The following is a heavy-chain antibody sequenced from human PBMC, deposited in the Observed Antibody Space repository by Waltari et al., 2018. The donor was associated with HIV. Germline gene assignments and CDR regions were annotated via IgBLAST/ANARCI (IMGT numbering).Heavy chain of an antibody. CDR3: ARHAKYSSGWSEFDY. D-gene: IGHD6-19*01. V-gene: IGHV4-39*01. CDR2: SYYSGST. J-gene: IGHJ4*02. CDR1: CGSFRSRSHY. Sequence: QLQLQESGPGLVKPSETLSLPRTVPCGSFRSRSHYWGWICPAPGKGLEWIGSSYYSGSTYYNPSLKSRVTISVDTSKNQFSLKLSSVTAADTAVYYCARHAKYSSGWSEFDYWGQGTLVTVSS.